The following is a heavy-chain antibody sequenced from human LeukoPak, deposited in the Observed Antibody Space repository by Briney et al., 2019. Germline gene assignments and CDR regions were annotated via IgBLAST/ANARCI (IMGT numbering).Heavy chain of an antibody. CDR1: GFTFSDYY. V-gene: IGHV3-11*03. Sequence: PGGSLRLSCAASGFTFSDYYMSWIRQAPGKGLEWVSYISSSSSYTNYADSVKGRFTISRDNAKNSLYLQMNSLRAEDTAVYYCAILSGYYYDSSGYYKTLEDDYWGQGTLVTVSS. CDR2: ISSSSSYT. CDR3: AILSGYYYDSSGYYKTLEDDY. J-gene: IGHJ4*02. D-gene: IGHD3-22*01.